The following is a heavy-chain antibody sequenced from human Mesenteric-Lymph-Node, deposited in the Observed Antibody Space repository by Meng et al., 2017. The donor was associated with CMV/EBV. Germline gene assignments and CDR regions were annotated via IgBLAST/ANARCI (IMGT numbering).Heavy chain of an antibody. D-gene: IGHD1-7*01. Sequence: FTFSIYKMNWVRQAPRKGLEWVASIDSSSSYIYYADSVKGRFSISRDNAKNSLYLQMYSLRAEDTAVYYCARGELTDFYYHYGMDVWGQGTTVTVSS. CDR2: IDSSSSYI. J-gene: IGHJ6*02. V-gene: IGHV3-21*01. CDR3: ARGELTDFYYHYGMDV. CDR1: FTFSIYK.